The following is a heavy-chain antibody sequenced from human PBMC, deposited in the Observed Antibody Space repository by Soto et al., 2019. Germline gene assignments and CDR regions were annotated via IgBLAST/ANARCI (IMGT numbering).Heavy chain of an antibody. J-gene: IGHJ4*02. CDR1: GGTFSSYA. CDR2: IIPIFGTA. V-gene: IGHV1-69*01. CDR3: ARGPYGLMVPYYYFDY. Sequence: QVQLVQSGAEVKKPGSSVKVSCKASGGTFSSYAISWVRQAPGQGLEWMGGIIPIFGTANYAQKFQGRVTITADESTSTAYMVLSSLRSEDTAVYYCARGPYGLMVPYYYFDYWGQGTLVTVSS. D-gene: IGHD3-10*01.